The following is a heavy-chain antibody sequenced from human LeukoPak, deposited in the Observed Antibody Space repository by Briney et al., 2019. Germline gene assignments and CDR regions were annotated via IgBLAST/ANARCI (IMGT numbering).Heavy chain of an antibody. V-gene: IGHV4-34*01. CDR2: INHSGST. CDR1: GGSFSGYY. CDR3: ARGLGGWYFVLNWFDP. D-gene: IGHD6-19*01. J-gene: IGHJ5*02. Sequence: KPSETLSLTCAVYGGSFSGYYWSWIRQPPGKGLEWIGEINHSGSTNYNPSLKSRVTISVDTSKNQFSLKLSSVTAADTAVYYCARGLGGWYFVLNWFDPWGQGTLVTVSS.